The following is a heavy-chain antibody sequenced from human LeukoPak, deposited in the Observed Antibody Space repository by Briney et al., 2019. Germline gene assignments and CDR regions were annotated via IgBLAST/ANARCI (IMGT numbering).Heavy chain of an antibody. CDR1: GFTFSTYS. CDR2: ISSSSGTK. V-gene: IGHV3-48*04. Sequence: PGGSLRLSCAASGFTFSTYSMNWVRQAPGKGLEWVSYISSSSGTKYYTDSVQGRFTISRDNAKNSLYLQMNSLRAEDTAVYYCARTGDYSAFDLWGQGTMVTVSS. CDR3: ARTGDYSAFDL. J-gene: IGHJ3*01. D-gene: IGHD3-10*01.